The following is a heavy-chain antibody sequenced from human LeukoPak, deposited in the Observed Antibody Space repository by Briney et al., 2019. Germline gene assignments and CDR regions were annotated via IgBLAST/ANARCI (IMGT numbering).Heavy chain of an antibody. CDR3: ARGRKISTGSRYYYYGMDV. Sequence: KASETLSLTCAVNSGSFNYYYWSWIRQPPGKGLEWIGEINDSGSTNYNPSLKGRVTISVDKSRKRFSLKFASVTAADTAVYYCARGRKISTGSRYYYYGMDVWGQGTTVTVSS. D-gene: IGHD3-9*01. V-gene: IGHV4-34*01. CDR2: INDSGST. CDR1: SGSFNYYY. J-gene: IGHJ6*02.